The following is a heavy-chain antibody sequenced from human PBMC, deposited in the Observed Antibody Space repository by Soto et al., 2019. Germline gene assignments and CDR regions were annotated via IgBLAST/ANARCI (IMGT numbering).Heavy chain of an antibody. CDR3: AREFRDIVATVGRYYYYGMDV. CDR2: MNRNSGNT. Sequence: ASVKVSCKASGYTFTSYDINWVRQATGQGLEWMGWMNRNSGNTGYAQKFHGRVTMTRNTSISRAYMELSSLRSEDTAVYYCAREFRDIVATVGRYYYYGMDVWGQGTTVTVSS. J-gene: IGHJ6*02. CDR1: GYTFTSYD. V-gene: IGHV1-8*01. D-gene: IGHD5-12*01.